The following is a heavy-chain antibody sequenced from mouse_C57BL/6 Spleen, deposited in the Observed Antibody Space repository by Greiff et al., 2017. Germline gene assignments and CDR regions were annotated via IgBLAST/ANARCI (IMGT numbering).Heavy chain of an antibody. V-gene: IGHV5-16*01. CDR2: INYDGSST. CDR1: GFTFSDYY. Sequence: EVMLVESEGGLVQPGSSMKLSCTASGFTFSDYYMAWVRQVPEKGLEWVANINYDGSSTYYLDSLKSRFIISRDNAKNILYLQMSSLKSEDTATYYCAGEGGGYSYFDYWGQGTTLTVSS. D-gene: IGHD2-3*01. CDR3: AGEGGGYSYFDY. J-gene: IGHJ2*01.